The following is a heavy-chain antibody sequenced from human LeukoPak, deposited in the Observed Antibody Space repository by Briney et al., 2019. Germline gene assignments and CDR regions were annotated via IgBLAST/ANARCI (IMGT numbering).Heavy chain of an antibody. D-gene: IGHD3-22*01. CDR3: ARDYYDSSGSPFDI. V-gene: IGHV3-11*01. CDR1: GFTFSNYY. CDR2: ISSSGSTI. Sequence: GGSLRLSCAASGFTFSNYYMSWVRQAPGKGLEWVSYISSSGSTIYYADSVKGRFTIYRDNAKNSLYLQMNSLRAEDTAVYYCARDYYDSSGSPFDIWGQGTMVTVSS. J-gene: IGHJ3*02.